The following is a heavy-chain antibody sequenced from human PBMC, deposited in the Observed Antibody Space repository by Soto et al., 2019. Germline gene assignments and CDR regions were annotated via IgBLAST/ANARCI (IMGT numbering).Heavy chain of an antibody. CDR2: IKSKTDGGTT. CDR1: GFTFSNAW. D-gene: IGHD6-13*01. Sequence: GGSLRLSCEASGFTFSNAWMNWVRQAPGKGLERVGRIKSKTDGGTTDYTAPVKGRFTISRDDSKNTLYLQMNSLKTEDTAVYYCTTDPGIAAAGTVGYYGMDVWGQGTTVTVSS. V-gene: IGHV3-15*07. CDR3: TTDPGIAAAGTVGYYGMDV. J-gene: IGHJ6*02.